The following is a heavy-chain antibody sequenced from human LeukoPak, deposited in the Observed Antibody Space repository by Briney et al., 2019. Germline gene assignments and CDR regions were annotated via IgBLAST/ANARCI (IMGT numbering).Heavy chain of an antibody. CDR3: ARGTLRFGESVFDY. Sequence: GGSLRLSCVASGFTITSYNMNWVRQAPGKGLEWVASITSGSDYIYYADSVKGRFTISRDNAKNSLYLQMNSLRAEDTAVYYCARGTLRFGESVFDYWGQGTLVTVSS. CDR1: GFTITSYN. CDR2: ITSGSDYI. D-gene: IGHD3-10*01. J-gene: IGHJ4*02. V-gene: IGHV3-21*04.